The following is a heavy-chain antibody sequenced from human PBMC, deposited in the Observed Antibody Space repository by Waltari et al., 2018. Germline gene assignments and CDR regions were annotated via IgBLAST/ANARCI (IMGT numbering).Heavy chain of an antibody. CDR2: INHSGST. J-gene: IGHJ5*02. D-gene: IGHD2-15*01. V-gene: IGHV4-34*01. CDR1: GGSFSGYY. CDR3: ARGTSVVVVAATPRRVWFDP. Sequence: QVQLQQWGAGLLKPSETLSLTCAVYGGSFSGYYWSWFRQPPGKGLEWIGEINHSGSTNYNPSLKSRVTISVDTSKNQFSLKLSSVTAADTAVYYCARGTSVVVVAATPRRVWFDPWGQGTLVTVSS.